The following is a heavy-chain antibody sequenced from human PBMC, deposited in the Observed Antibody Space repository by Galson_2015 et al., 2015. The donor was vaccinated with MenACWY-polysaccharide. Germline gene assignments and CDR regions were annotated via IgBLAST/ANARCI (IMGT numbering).Heavy chain of an antibody. CDR2: INHSGST. D-gene: IGHD1-26*01. CDR1: GGSFSGYY. V-gene: IGHV4-34*01. CDR3: ARGVGARSRFGL. Sequence: TLSLTCAVYGGSFSGYYWSWIRQPPGKGLEWIGEINHSGSTNCNPSLKSRVTISVDTSKNQFSLKLSSVTAADTAVYYCARGVGARSRFGLWGQGTLVTVSS. J-gene: IGHJ5*02.